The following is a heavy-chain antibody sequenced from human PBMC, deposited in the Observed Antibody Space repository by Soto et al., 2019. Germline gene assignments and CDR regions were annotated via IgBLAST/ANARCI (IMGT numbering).Heavy chain of an antibody. CDR1: GFTFSSYE. J-gene: IGHJ5*02. V-gene: IGHV3-48*03. CDR3: ASQFDSGSYL. CDR2: ISSSGSTI. D-gene: IGHD1-26*01. Sequence: GSLRLSCAASGFTFSSYEMNWVRQAPGKGLEWVSYISSSGSTIYYADSVKGRFTISRDNAKNSLYLQMNSLRAEDTAVYYCASQFDSGSYLWGQGTLVTVSS.